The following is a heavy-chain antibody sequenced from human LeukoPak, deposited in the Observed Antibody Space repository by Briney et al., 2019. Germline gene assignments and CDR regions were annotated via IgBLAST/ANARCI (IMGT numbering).Heavy chain of an antibody. CDR1: GFTFSSYE. J-gene: IGHJ4*02. CDR2: ISSSGSTI. Sequence: PGGSLRLSCAASGFTFSSYEMNWVRQAPGKGLEWVSYISSSGSTIYYADSVKGRFTISRDNAKNSLYLQMSSLRAEDTAVYYCAKFGGVGAGYWGQGTLVTVSS. CDR3: AKFGGVGAGY. V-gene: IGHV3-48*03. D-gene: IGHD3-16*01.